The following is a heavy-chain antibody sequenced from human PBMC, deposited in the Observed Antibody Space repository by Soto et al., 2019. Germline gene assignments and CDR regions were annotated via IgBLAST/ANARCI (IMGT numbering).Heavy chain of an antibody. Sequence: PSQTLSLTCAISGDSVSSKSAWNWIRQSPSRGLEWLGRTYYRSEWYIDYAVSVKSRITINPDTSKNQVSLQLNSVTPEDTAVYYCAREGITDGMDVWGQGTTVTVSS. J-gene: IGHJ6*02. CDR1: GDSVSSKSA. CDR3: AREGITDGMDV. V-gene: IGHV6-1*01. CDR2: TYYRSEWYI. D-gene: IGHD3-10*01.